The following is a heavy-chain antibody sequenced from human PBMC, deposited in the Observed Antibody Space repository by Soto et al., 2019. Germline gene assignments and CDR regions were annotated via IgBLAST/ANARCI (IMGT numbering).Heavy chain of an antibody. J-gene: IGHJ4*02. CDR1: GFPFSGYA. CDR3: ARSYDSAGYYSLDY. CDR2: ISYEGSNK. V-gene: IGHV3-30-3*01. Sequence: CLRLSCLASGFPFSGYAMHWVRQAPGKGLEWVAVISYEGSNKYFADSVKGRFTISRDNSKSTLYLQMTSLRAEDTAVYYCARSYDSAGYYSLDYWGKGTLVSVSS. D-gene: IGHD3-22*01.